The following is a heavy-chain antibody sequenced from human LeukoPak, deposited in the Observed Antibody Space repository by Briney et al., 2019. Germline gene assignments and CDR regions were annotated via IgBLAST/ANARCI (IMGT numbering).Heavy chain of an antibody. D-gene: IGHD2-2*01. Sequence: GGSLRLSCAASGFTFSSYDMSWVRQAPGKGLEWVSSISGSGGSTYYADSVKGRFTISRDNSKNTLYLQVNSLRAEDTAVYYCAKDLYCSSTSCYEAVYWGQGTLVTVSS. CDR1: GFTFSSYD. J-gene: IGHJ4*02. CDR2: ISGSGGST. CDR3: AKDLYCSSTSCYEAVY. V-gene: IGHV3-23*01.